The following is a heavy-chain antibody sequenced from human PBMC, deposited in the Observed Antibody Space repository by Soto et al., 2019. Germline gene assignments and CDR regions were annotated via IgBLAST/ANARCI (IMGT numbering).Heavy chain of an antibody. CDR2: IYYSGST. Sequence: SETLSLTCTVSGGSISSYYWSWIRQPPGKGLEWIGYIYYSGSTNYNPSLKSRVTISVDTSKNQFSLKLSSVTAADTAVYYCARVSSPSSSFFVRNYYYYYGMDVWGQGTTVTVSS. J-gene: IGHJ6*02. V-gene: IGHV4-59*01. D-gene: IGHD6-13*01. CDR3: ARVSSPSSSFFVRNYYYYYGMDV. CDR1: GGSISSYY.